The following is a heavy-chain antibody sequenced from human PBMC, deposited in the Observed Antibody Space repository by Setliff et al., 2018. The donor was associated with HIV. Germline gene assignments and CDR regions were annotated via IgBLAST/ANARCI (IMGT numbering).Heavy chain of an antibody. CDR3: ARDLYPLTTRYSFDY. CDR2: ISFDGSNK. V-gene: IGHV3-30*01. CDR1: GFTFSTYA. D-gene: IGHD4-17*01. J-gene: IGHJ4*02. Sequence: GGSLRLSCAASGFTFSTYAMHWVRQAPGKGLEWVAVISFDGSNKYYAASVKGRLAISRDNSKNTLYLQMNSLRAEDTAVYYCARDLYPLTTRYSFDYEGQGTLVTVSS.